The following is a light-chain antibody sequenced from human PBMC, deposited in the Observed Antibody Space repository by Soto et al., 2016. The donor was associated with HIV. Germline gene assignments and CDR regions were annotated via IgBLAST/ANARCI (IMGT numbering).Light chain of an antibody. CDR1: QDISNY. V-gene: IGKV1-33*01. J-gene: IGKJ3*01. CDR3: QQTDSFPFT. CDR2: DAS. Sequence: DIQMTQSPSSLSASVGDRVTITCQASQDISNYLNWYQQKPGKAPKLLIYDASNLETGVPSRFSGSGSGTDFTLTIDSLQPEDFATYYCQQTDSFPFTFGLDQSEC.